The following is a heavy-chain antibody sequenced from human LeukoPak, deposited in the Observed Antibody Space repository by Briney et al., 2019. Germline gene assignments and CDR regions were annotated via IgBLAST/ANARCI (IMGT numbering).Heavy chain of an antibody. CDR1: GFTFSSYA. V-gene: IGHV3-38-3*01. D-gene: IGHD6-19*01. J-gene: IGHJ5*02. CDR3: AREGQTIAVAGRDWFDP. Sequence: GGSLRLSCAASGFTFSSYAMSWVRQAPGTGLEWVSSISGGSTYYVDSRKGRFTISRDKSKNTLHLQMNSLRAEDTAGYYCAREGQTIAVAGRDWFDPWGEGTLVTVSS. CDR2: ISGGST.